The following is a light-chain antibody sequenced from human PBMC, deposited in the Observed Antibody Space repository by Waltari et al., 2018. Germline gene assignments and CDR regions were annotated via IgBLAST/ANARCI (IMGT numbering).Light chain of an antibody. CDR1: QSVNSY. CDR3: QQRSNWPT. J-gene: IGKJ4*01. Sequence: EIVLTQSPATLSLSPGERATLSCRASQSVNSYLAWYQQKPGQAPRLLIYDASNRATGIPARFSGRGSGTDFTLTISSLEPEDFAVYYCQQRSNWPTFGGGTKVEIK. V-gene: IGKV3-11*01. CDR2: DAS.